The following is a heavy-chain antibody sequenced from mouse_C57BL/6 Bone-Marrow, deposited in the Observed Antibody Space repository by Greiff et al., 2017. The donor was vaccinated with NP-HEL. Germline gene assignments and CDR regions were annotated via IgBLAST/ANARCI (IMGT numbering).Heavy chain of an antibody. J-gene: IGHJ3*01. CDR2: ISSGSSTI. Sequence: EVKLMESGGGLVKPGGSLKLSCAASGFTFSDYGMHWVRQAPEKGLEWVAYISSGSSTIYYADTVKGRFTISRDNAKNTLFLQMTSLRSEDTAMYYCARNPLLLRSAWFAYWGQGTLVTVSA. V-gene: IGHV5-17*01. CDR1: GFTFSDYG. D-gene: IGHD1-1*01. CDR3: ARNPLLLRSAWFAY.